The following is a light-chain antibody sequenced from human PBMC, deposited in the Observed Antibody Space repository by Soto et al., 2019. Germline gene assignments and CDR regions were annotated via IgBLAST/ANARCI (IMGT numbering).Light chain of an antibody. Sequence: EIVMTQSPATLSVSPGERATLSCRASQSVSSNLAWYQQKPGQAPRLLIYGASTRATGIPARFSGSGSGTEFTLTITSLQSEDFAVYYCQQYNYWPTFGQGTKVDMK. CDR3: QQYNYWPT. J-gene: IGKJ1*01. CDR2: GAS. V-gene: IGKV3-15*01. CDR1: QSVSSN.